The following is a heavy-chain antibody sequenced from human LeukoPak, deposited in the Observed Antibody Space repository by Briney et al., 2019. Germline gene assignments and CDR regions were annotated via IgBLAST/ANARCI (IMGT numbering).Heavy chain of an antibody. CDR1: GGSISSSGYY. J-gene: IGHJ5*02. CDR3: ARHEYSGSYYGLSWFDP. D-gene: IGHD1-26*01. Sequence: SETLSLTCTVSGGSISSSGYYWGWIRQPPGKGLEWIASIYYSGSTYYNPSLKSRVTISVDTSKTPLSLKLSSLTAADTAVYYCARHEYSGSYYGLSWFDPWGQGTLVTVSS. CDR2: IYYSGST. V-gene: IGHV4-39*01.